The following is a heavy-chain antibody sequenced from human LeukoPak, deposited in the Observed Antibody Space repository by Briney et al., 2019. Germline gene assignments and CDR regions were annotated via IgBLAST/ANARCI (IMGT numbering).Heavy chain of an antibody. D-gene: IGHD6-13*01. V-gene: IGHV3-23*01. CDR2: ISRTTGTT. J-gene: IGHJ4*02. CDR3: ARELAAAGNLDY. CDR1: GFTFSDNA. Sequence: GGSLRLSCAASGFTFSDNAMSWVRQAPGKGLEWVSTISRTTGTTYYADSVKGRFTISRDNSKNTVSLQVNSLRAEDTAVYYCARELAAAGNLDYWGQGTLVTVSS.